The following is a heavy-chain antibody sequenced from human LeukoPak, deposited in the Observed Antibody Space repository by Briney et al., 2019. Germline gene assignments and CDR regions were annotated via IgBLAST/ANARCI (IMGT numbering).Heavy chain of an antibody. Sequence: SETLSLTCTVSGSSISSYYWSWIRQPAGKGLEWIGRIYSTGSTNYNPSLKSRVTMSVDTSKKQISLSLSSVTAADTAVYYCTRRTRIAAGVYNIDFWGQGTLVTVSS. V-gene: IGHV4-4*07. CDR3: TRRTRIAAGVYNIDF. CDR2: IYSTGST. CDR1: GSSISSYY. D-gene: IGHD6-25*01. J-gene: IGHJ4*02.